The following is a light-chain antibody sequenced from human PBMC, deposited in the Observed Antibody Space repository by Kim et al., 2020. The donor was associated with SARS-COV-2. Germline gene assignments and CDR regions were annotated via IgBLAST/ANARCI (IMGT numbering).Light chain of an antibody. CDR1: SLRSYY. V-gene: IGLV3-19*01. J-gene: IGLJ2*01. CDR2: SKN. Sequence: RQIPMITCTGDSLRSYYASCYQQQPGLDPVLVIYSKNNRPSGLPARFSRSRSRNPASPTITGAQAEDAADYYCTSRNSSRNHVVFGGGTHLTVL. CDR3: TSRNSSRNHVV.